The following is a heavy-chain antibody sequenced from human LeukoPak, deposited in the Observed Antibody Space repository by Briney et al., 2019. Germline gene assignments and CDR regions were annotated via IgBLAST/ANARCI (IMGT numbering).Heavy chain of an antibody. CDR1: GGTFSSYA. J-gene: IGHJ4*02. CDR3: AREYVLLWFGDGGVFDY. CDR2: IIPILGIA. D-gene: IGHD3-10*01. Sequence: GASVKVSCKASGGTFSSYAISWVRQAPGQGLEWVGRIIPILGIANYAQKFQGRVTITADKSTSTAYMELSSLRSEDTAVYYCAREYVLLWFGDGGVFDYWGQGTLVTVSS. V-gene: IGHV1-69*04.